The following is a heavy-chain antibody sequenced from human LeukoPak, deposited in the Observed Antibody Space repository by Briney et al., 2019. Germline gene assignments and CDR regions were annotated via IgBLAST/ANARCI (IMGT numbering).Heavy chain of an antibody. Sequence: SETLSLTCTVSGGSINNYYWTWIRQPPGKVLEWIGYIYYTGRTYYNPSLQSRVTISLDTSQNQFSLKLSSVNAADTAVYYCAKYDSDAAMFDPWGRGTLVTISS. CDR3: AKYDSDAAMFDP. CDR2: IYYTGRT. V-gene: IGHV4-59*01. D-gene: IGHD3-22*01. CDR1: GGSINNYY. J-gene: IGHJ5*02.